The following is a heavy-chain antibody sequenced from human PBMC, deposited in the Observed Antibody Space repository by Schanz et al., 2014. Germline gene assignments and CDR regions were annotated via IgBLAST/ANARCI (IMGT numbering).Heavy chain of an antibody. CDR3: AKEDRNHNSDYVY. D-gene: IGHD3-22*01. CDR1: GFTFSSYS. V-gene: IGHV3-30*02. CDR2: IRYDGSKT. Sequence: QVQLVESGGGVVQPGGSLRLSCAASGFTFSSYSMHWVRQAPGKGLEWVAFIRYDGSKTYYADSVRGRFTISRDDSKNTLYLQMNSLRPEDTAVYYCAKEDRNHNSDYVYWGQGTLVTVSS. J-gene: IGHJ4*02.